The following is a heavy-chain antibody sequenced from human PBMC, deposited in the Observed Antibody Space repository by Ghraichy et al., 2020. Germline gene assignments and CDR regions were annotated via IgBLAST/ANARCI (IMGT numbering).Heavy chain of an antibody. V-gene: IGHV4-34*01. J-gene: IGHJ6*03. CDR1: GGSFSGYY. CDR3: ARVNRYCSSTSCYGARYYYYYYMDV. Sequence: SETLSLTCAVYGGSFSGYYWSWIRQPPGKGLEWIGEINHSGSTNYNPSLKSRVTISVDTSKNQFSLKLSSVTAADTAVYYCARVNRYCSSTSCYGARYYYYYYMDVWGKGTTVTVSS. D-gene: IGHD2-2*01. CDR2: INHSGST.